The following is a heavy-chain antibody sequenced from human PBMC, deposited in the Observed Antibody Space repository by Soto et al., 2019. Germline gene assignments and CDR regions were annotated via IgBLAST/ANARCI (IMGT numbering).Heavy chain of an antibody. D-gene: IGHD6-13*01. CDR2: ISSSGSTI. J-gene: IGHJ6*02. CDR3: ARDGGSAAAGPEAYYYGMDV. CDR1: GFTFSDYY. Sequence: GGSLRLSCAASGFTFSDYYMSWIRQAPGKGLEWVSYISSSGSTIYYADSVKGRFTISRDNAKNSLYLQMNSLRAEDTAVYYCARDGGSAAAGPEAYYYGMDVWGQGTTVTVYS. V-gene: IGHV3-11*01.